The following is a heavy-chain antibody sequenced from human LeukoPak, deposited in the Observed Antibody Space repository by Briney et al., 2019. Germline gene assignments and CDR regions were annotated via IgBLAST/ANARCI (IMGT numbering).Heavy chain of an antibody. D-gene: IGHD5-24*01. V-gene: IGHV3-23*01. CDR2: VSASGTDA. CDR3: VRGNRDGYNYILDY. CDR1: GFSFSSSA. J-gene: IGHJ4*02. Sequence: GGSLRLSCADSGFSFSSSAMSWVRQAPGKGLEWVSTVSASGTDAYYADSVKGRFTISRDSAKNSVYLQMNSLRAEDTAVYYCVRGNRDGYNYILDYWGRGTLVTVSS.